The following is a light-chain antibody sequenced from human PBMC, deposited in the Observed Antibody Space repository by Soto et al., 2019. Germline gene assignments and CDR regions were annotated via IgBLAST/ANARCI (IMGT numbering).Light chain of an antibody. J-gene: IGKJ1*01. CDR3: QQYGRP. CDR2: GAS. Sequence: EVVLTQSPATLSVSPGDIATLSCSASQSVSSDYLAWYQHKPGQAPRLLIHGASSRATGIPDRFSGSGSGTDFTLTISRLEPEDFGVYYCQQYGRPFGQGTKVDIK. CDR1: QSVSSDY. V-gene: IGKV3-20*01.